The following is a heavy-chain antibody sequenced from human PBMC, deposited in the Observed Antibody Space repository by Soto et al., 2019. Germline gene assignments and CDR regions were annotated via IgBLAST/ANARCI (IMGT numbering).Heavy chain of an antibody. CDR1: GFTFSSYG. J-gene: IGHJ5*02. V-gene: IGHV3-33*01. D-gene: IGHD2-15*01. Sequence: QVQLVESGGGVVQPGRSLRLSCAASGFTFSSYGMHWVRQAPGKGLEWVAVIWYDGSNKYYADSVKGRFTISRDNSKNTLYLQMNSLRAEDTAVYYCARDYTVVAATGWFDPWGQGTLVTVSS. CDR2: IWYDGSNK. CDR3: ARDYTVVAATGWFDP.